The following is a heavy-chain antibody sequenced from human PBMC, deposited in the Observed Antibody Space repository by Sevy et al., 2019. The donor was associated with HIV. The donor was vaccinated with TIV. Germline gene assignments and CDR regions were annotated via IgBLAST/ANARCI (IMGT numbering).Heavy chain of an antibody. D-gene: IGHD2-15*01. Sequence: GGSLRLSCAASGFIFNSYPISWVRQAPGKGLEWVSSISASGGSIYYADSVKGRFTISRDNSKKTVDLQMNRLRAGDTAVYYWGGEGRWYEYWGQGTLVPVSS. V-gene: IGHV3-23*01. CDR2: ISASGGSI. J-gene: IGHJ4*02. CDR3: GGEGRWYEY. CDR1: GFIFNSYP.